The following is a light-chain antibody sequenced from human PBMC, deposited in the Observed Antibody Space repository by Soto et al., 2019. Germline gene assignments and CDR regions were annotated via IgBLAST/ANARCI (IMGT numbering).Light chain of an antibody. Sequence: EIVLTQSPGTLSLSPGERATLSCRASQTVGRSFLGWYQQKPGQAPRLLIFGASTTATGITERFSGSGSGTDFTLSITRLEPEDFAVYYCQQYVSTPITFGQGTRLEIK. CDR3: QQYVSTPIT. CDR1: QTVGRSF. J-gene: IGKJ5*01. CDR2: GAS. V-gene: IGKV3-20*01.